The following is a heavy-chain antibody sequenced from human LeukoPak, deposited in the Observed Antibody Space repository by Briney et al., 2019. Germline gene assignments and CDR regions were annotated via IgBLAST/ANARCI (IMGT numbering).Heavy chain of an antibody. J-gene: IGHJ6*03. CDR1: GGSISSSS. Sequence: SETLSLTCTVAGGSISSSSWNWLRQPAGKGREWIGRIYSSGTTNYHPSLNSRTTISVDTSKNQFSMRLNSVTAADTAIYYCARHYESSGYWHYDYYMDVWGKGTTVTVSS. CDR3: ARHYESSGYWHYDYYMDV. V-gene: IGHV4-4*07. D-gene: IGHD3-22*01. CDR2: IYSSGTT.